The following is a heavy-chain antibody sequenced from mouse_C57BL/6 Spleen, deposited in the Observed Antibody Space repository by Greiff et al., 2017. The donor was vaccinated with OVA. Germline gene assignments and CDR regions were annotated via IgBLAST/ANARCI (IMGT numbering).Heavy chain of an antibody. CDR2: IYPGSGNT. J-gene: IGHJ2*01. D-gene: IGHD3-3*01. CDR1: GYTFTDYY. CDR3: AREGTAPFDY. V-gene: IGHV1-76*01. Sequence: VQGVESGAELVRPGASVKLSCKASGYTFTDYYINWVKQRPGQGLEWIARIYPGSGNTYYNEKFKGQATLTAEKSSSTAYMQLSSLTSEDSAVYFCAREGTAPFDYWGQGTTLTVSS.